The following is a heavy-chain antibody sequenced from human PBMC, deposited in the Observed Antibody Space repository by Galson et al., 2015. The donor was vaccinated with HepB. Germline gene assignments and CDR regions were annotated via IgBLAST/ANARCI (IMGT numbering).Heavy chain of an antibody. Sequence: SVKVSCKASGYSFINYGITWVRQAPGQGLEWMGWISGYNDNTNYAQKFQGRITMTTDTSTSTSYMELRSLRSDDTALYYCGRGGMATIGGPTLDYWGQGTLVTVSS. J-gene: IGHJ4*02. V-gene: IGHV1-18*04. CDR1: GYSFINYG. D-gene: IGHD5-24*01. CDR2: ISGYNDNT. CDR3: GRGGMATIGGPTLDY.